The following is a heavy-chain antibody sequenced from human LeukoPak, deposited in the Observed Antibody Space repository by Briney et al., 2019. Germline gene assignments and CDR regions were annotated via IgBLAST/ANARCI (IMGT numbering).Heavy chain of an antibody. V-gene: IGHV1-69*05. D-gene: IGHD6-13*01. Sequence: SVKVSCKASGGTFSSYAISWVRQAPGQGLEWMGGIIPIFGTANYAQKFQGRVTITTDESTSTAYMELSSLRSEDTAVYYCARDRIAAADTENAFDIWGQGTMVTVSS. CDR2: IIPIFGTA. CDR3: ARDRIAAADTENAFDI. J-gene: IGHJ3*02. CDR1: GGTFSSYA.